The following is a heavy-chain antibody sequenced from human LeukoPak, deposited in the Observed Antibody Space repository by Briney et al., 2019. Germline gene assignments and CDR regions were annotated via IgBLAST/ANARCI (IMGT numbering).Heavy chain of an antibody. CDR2: ISSSGSTI. CDR1: GFTFHSYE. J-gene: IGHJ6*04. Sequence: PGGSLTLSCAASGFTFHSYEKQCARQAPGGGGVGVSYISSSGSTIYYADSVKGRFTISRDNDKNSLYLQMDSLRAEDTAVYYCAELGITMIGGVWGKGTTVTISS. D-gene: IGHD3-10*02. V-gene: IGHV3-48*03. CDR3: AELGITMIGGV.